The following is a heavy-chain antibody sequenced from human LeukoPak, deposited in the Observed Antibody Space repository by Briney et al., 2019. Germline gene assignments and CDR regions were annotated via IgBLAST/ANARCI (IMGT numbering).Heavy chain of an antibody. CDR1: GFTVSGNY. CDR3: ARDRSGDV. Sequence: GRSLRLSCEASGFTVSGNYMSWVRQAPGKGLEWVSVIFSYGSTYYADSVKGRFTVSRDYSKNTLYLQMNSLRAEDTAVYYCARDRSGDVWGQGTMVTVSS. CDR2: IFSYGST. V-gene: IGHV3-53*01. J-gene: IGHJ3*01.